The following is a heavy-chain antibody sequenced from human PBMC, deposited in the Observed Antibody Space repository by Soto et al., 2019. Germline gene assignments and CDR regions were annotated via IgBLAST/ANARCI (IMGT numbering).Heavy chain of an antibody. CDR3: AIESNSTELMIRPHFEY. CDR2: IDHEHGDK. V-gene: IGHV1-24*01. J-gene: IGHJ4*02. D-gene: IGHD3-10*01. Sequence: GASVKVSCKVSGDSLSELSIHWVRQGPGEGLEWLGGIDHEHGDKNYAQKFQGRLTLTQDTSTDTAYMELSNVRSDDTAVYYCAIESNSTELMIRPHFEYWVRGTLVTVSS. CDR1: GDSLSELS.